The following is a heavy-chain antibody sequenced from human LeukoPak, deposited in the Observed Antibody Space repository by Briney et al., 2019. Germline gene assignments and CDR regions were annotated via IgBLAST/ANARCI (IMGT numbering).Heavy chain of an antibody. D-gene: IGHD4/OR15-4a*01. CDR1: GFTFSSYG. CDR2: IWYDGCNK. J-gene: IGHJ6*02. CDR3: ARDGAYYGMDV. Sequence: GGSLRLSCAASGFTFSSYGMHWVPEAPGKGLEWVAVIWYDGCNKYYADSVKGRFTISRDNSKNTLYLQMNSLRAEDTAVYYCARDGAYYGMDVWGQGTTVTVSS. V-gene: IGHV3-33*01.